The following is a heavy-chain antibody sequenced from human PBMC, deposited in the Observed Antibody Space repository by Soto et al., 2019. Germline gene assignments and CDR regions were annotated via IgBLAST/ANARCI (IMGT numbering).Heavy chain of an antibody. CDR2: IKSKTDGGTT. D-gene: IGHD2-21*02. CDR3: TTATSTAKVGPDYYYYYMDV. Sequence: GGSLRLSCAASGFTFSNAWMSWVRQAPGKGLEWVGRIKSKTDGGTTDYAAPVKGRFTISRDDSKNTLYLQMNSLKTEDTAVYYCTTATSTAKVGPDYYYYYMDVWGKGTTVTVSS. CDR1: GFTFSNAW. V-gene: IGHV3-15*01. J-gene: IGHJ6*03.